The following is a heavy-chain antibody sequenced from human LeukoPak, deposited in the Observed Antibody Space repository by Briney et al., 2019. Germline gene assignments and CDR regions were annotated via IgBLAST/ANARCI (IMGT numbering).Heavy chain of an antibody. CDR2: IYYSGST. D-gene: IGHD6-19*01. J-gene: IGHJ6*03. CDR1: GGSISSGGYS. V-gene: IGHV4-61*08. Sequence: PSETLSLTCAVSGGSISSGGYSWSWIRQPPGKGLEWIGYIYYSGSTNYSPSLKSRVTISVDTSKNQFSLKLSSVTAADTAVYYCARDRGPEQRPVAGSYYYYYYMDVWGKGTTVTVSS. CDR3: ARDRGPEQRPVAGSYYYYYYMDV.